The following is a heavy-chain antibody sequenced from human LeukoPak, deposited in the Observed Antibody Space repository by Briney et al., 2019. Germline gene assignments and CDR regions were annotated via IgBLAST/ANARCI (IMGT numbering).Heavy chain of an antibody. Sequence: ASVKVSCKASGGTFSSYAISWVRQAPGQGLEWMGGIIPIFGTANYAQKLQGRVTMTTDTSTSTAYMELRSLRSDDTAVYYCARDRPRYYGSGSYYGWGQGTLVTVSS. D-gene: IGHD3-10*01. CDR1: GGTFSSYA. CDR2: IIPIFGTA. V-gene: IGHV1-69*05. CDR3: ARDRPRYYGSGSYYG. J-gene: IGHJ4*02.